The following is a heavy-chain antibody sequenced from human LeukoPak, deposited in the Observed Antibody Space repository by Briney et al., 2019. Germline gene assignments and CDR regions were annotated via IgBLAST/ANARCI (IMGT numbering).Heavy chain of an antibody. CDR2: IYYSGTT. CDR1: GGSISSSSYY. J-gene: IGHJ6*03. CDR3: ARQVSDYFYYYIDV. V-gene: IGHV4-39*01. Sequence: SETLSLTCSVSGGSISSSSYYWNWIRQPPGKGLEWVGSIYYSGTTYYNSSLKSRVTISEDTSKNRFSLMLTSVPAADTAVYYCARQVSDYFYYYIDVWGEGTTVIVSS.